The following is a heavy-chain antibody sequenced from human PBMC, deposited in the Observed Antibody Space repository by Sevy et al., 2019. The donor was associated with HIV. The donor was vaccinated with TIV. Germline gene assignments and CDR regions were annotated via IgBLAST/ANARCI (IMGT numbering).Heavy chain of an antibody. Sequence: GGSLRLSCVASGFTFPIYSVLWVRQAPGKGLEWLTLISYDGNYKYYADSVKGRFTISRDNSINILYRQMSSLRVEDTALYFCARVAVEYCTNDCYHRFDHWGLGTLVTVSS. D-gene: IGHD2-8*01. CDR3: ARVAVEYCTNDCYHRFDH. CDR2: ISYDGNYK. CDR1: GFTFPIYS. J-gene: IGHJ4*02. V-gene: IGHV3-30*04.